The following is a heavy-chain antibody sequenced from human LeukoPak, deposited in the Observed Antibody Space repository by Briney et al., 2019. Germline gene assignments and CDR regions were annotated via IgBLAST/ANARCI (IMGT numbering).Heavy chain of an antibody. CDR1: GYTFTGYY. J-gene: IGHJ4*02. CDR3: ARDLSYYDSSGSLGY. D-gene: IGHD3-22*01. Sequence: ASVKVSCKASGYTFTGYYMHWVRQAPGQGLEWMGWINPNSGGTNYAQKFQGRVTMTRDTSISTAYMERSRLRSDDTAVYCCARDLSYYDSSGSLGYWGQGTLVTVSP. V-gene: IGHV1-2*02. CDR2: INPNSGGT.